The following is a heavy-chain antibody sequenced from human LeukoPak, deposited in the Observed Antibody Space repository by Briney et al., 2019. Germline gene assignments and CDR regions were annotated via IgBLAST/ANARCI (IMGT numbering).Heavy chain of an antibody. V-gene: IGHV3-33*01. CDR1: GFIFSSYG. CDR2: IWYDGSNK. Sequence: GGSLRLSCEASGFIFSSYGMHRVRQAPGKGLEWVAVIWYDGSNKYYADSVKGRFTISRDNSKNTLYLQMNSLRAEDTAVYYCARDKWRENYDSSGYYDYWGQGTLVTVSS. D-gene: IGHD3-22*01. J-gene: IGHJ4*02. CDR3: ARDKWRENYDSSGYYDY.